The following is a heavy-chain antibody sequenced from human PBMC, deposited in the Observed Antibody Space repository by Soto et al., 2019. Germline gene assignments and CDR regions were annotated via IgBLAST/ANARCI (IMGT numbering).Heavy chain of an antibody. CDR1: GFTFSSYS. CDR2: ISSSSSTI. V-gene: IGHV3-48*01. J-gene: IGHJ4*02. D-gene: IGHD6-19*01. CDR3: ARSQGIAVATDY. Sequence: PGGSLRLSCATSGFTFSSYSTNWGRQAPGKWLEWVSYISSSSSTIYYADSVKGRFTISRDNAKNSLYLQMNSLRAEDTAVYYCARSQGIAVATDYWGQGTLVTVSS.